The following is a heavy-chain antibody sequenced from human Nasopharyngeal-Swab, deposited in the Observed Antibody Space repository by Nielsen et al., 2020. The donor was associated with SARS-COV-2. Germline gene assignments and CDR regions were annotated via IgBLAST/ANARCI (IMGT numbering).Heavy chain of an antibody. CDR1: GGSISSNSYY. CDR3: ARTAALDIPTYYYGSRYAFDI. J-gene: IGHJ3*02. D-gene: IGHD3-10*01. CDR2: IYYSGST. V-gene: IGHV4-39*07. Sequence: SETLSLTCTVSGGSISSNSYYWGWIRQPPGKGREWIGNIYYSGSTSYNPSLQSRVTILVDTSKNQFSLKLSSVTAADTAVYYCARTAALDIPTYYYGSRYAFDIWGQGTMVTVSS.